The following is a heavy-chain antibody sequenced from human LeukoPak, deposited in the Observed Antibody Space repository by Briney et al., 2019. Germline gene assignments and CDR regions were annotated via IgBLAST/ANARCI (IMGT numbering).Heavy chain of an antibody. J-gene: IGHJ3*02. D-gene: IGHD3-22*01. CDR3: ARALTPYYYDSSGYSDAFDI. V-gene: IGHV1-18*01. CDR2: ISGYNGYT. Sequence: GASVKVSCKASGYTFTNYGISWVRQAPGQGLEWMGWISGYNGYTKYAQKLQGRVTMTTDTSTSTAYMELSSLRSEDTAVYYCARALTPYYYDSSGYSDAFDIWGQGTMVTVSS. CDR1: GYTFTNYG.